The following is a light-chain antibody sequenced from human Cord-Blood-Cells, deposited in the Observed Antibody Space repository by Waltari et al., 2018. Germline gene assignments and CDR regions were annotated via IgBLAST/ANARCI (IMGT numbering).Light chain of an antibody. Sequence: IQMTQSPSSLSASVGDRVTITCRASQSISSYLNWYQQKPGKAPKLLIDAASSLQSGVPSRFRGSGSGTDFTLTISSLQPEDFATYYCQQSYSTPPWTFGQG. CDR1: QSISSY. CDR2: AAS. CDR3: QQSYSTPPWT. V-gene: IGKV1-39*01. J-gene: IGKJ1*01.